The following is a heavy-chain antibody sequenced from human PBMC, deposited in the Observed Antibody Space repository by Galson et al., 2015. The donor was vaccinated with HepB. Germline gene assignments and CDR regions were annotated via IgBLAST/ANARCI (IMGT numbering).Heavy chain of an antibody. Sequence: SLRLSCAASGFTFSSYGMHWVRQAPGKGLEWVAVISYDGSNKYYADSVKGRFTISKDNAKNTLFLQMNSLRAEDTAVYYCVRPSNWGLFDYWGQGTLVTVSS. J-gene: IGHJ4*02. CDR3: VRPSNWGLFDY. CDR1: GFTFSSYG. D-gene: IGHD7-27*01. CDR2: ISYDGSNK. V-gene: IGHV3-30*03.